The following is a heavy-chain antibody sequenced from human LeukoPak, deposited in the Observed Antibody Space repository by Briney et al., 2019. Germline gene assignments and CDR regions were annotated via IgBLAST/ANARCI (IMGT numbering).Heavy chain of an antibody. CDR2: INPNSGGT. CDR3: ARAITMIVVVLYY. CDR1: GYTFTGYY. D-gene: IGHD3-22*01. Sequence: ASVKLSCKACGYTFTGYYMHWVRQDPGQGLEWMGWINPNSGGTNYAQKFQGRVTMTRDTSISTAYMELSRLRSDDMAVYYCARAITMIVVVLYYWGQGTLVTVSS. V-gene: IGHV1-2*02. J-gene: IGHJ4*02.